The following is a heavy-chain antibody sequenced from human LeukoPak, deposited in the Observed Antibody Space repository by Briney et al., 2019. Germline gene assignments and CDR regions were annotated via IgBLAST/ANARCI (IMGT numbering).Heavy chain of an antibody. CDR2: ISYDGTNK. J-gene: IGHJ6*02. Sequence: PGGSLSLSCAASGFMFRSYGMHWVRQAPGKGLEWVAVISYDGTNKYYADSVKGRLTISRDNSKNTLYLQMHSLRGEDTAVYYCAKSTIAAVGKDYYYAMEAWGQGTTVTVSS. CDR1: GFMFRSYG. V-gene: IGHV3-30*18. D-gene: IGHD6-13*01. CDR3: AKSTIAAVGKDYYYAMEA.